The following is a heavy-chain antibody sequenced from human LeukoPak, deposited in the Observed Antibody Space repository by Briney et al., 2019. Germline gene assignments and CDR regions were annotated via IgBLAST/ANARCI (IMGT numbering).Heavy chain of an antibody. Sequence: SETLSLTCTVSGYSISSGYYWGWIRQPPGKGLEWIGNIYHSGSTYYNPSLKSRVTISVDTSKNQFSLKLSSVTAADTAVYYCARHLSYSSSWYTAWAFDIWGQGTMVTVSS. CDR2: IYHSGST. CDR3: ARHLSYSSSWYTAWAFDI. V-gene: IGHV4-38-2*02. J-gene: IGHJ3*02. D-gene: IGHD6-13*01. CDR1: GYSISSGYY.